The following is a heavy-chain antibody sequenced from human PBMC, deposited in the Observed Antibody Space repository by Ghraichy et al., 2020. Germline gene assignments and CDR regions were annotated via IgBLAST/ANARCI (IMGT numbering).Heavy chain of an antibody. J-gene: IGHJ1*01. V-gene: IGHV3-23*01. Sequence: GGYLRLSCAASGFTFSSYAMSWVRQAPGKGLEWVSAISGSGGNTYYADSVKGRFTFSRDNSKNTLYLQMNSLRAEDTAVYYCAKDVGRGGGSCFHHWGPGTLVNVYS. CDR2: ISGSGGNT. D-gene: IGHD2-15*01. CDR1: GFTFSSYA. CDR3: AKDVGRGGGSCFHH.